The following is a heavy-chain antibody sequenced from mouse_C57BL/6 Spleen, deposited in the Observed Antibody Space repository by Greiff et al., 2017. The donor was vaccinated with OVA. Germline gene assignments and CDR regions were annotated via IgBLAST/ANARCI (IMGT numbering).Heavy chain of an antibody. D-gene: IGHD2-10*02. CDR2: IDPETGGS. J-gene: IGHJ3*01. CDR3: TREGYGNYPGWFAD. Sequence: QVQLQQSGAELVRPGASVTLSCKASGYTFTDYEMHWVKQTPVHGLEWIGDIDPETGGSAYNPKFKGKAILTADKSSSTAYMELRSLTSENSAVYYGTREGYGNYPGWFADWGQGTLVTVSA. CDR1: GYTFTDYE. V-gene: IGHV1-15*01.